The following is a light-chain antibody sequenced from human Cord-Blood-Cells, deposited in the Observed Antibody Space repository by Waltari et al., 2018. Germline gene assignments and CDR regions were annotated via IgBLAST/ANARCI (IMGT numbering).Light chain of an antibody. V-gene: IGLV2-14*03. CDR1: SSDVGGYNY. CDR2: DVS. J-gene: IGLJ3*02. Sequence: QSALTQPASVSGSPGQSITLPCTGTSSDVGGYNYVAWYQHHPGKAPKLMIYDVSNRPSGVSNRFSGSKSGNTASLTISGLQAEDEADYYCSSYTSSSFWVFGGGTKLTVL. CDR3: SSYTSSSFWV.